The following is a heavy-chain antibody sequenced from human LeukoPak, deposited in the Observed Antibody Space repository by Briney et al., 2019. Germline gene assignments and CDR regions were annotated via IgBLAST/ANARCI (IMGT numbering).Heavy chain of an antibody. CDR2: IYSGGGST. V-gene: IGHV3-53*04. CDR1: VFTVSNNY. J-gene: IGHJ6*02. Sequence: GGSLRLSCAASVFTVSNNYMSWLRQAPGKGLEWVSVIYSGGGSTYYADSVRGRFTISRHSSKNTLYLQMNSLRAEDTAVYYCARDRRYYYTSGYWFTYYYYGMDVWGQGTTVTVSS. CDR3: ARDRRYYYTSGYWFTYYYYGMDV. D-gene: IGHD3-22*01.